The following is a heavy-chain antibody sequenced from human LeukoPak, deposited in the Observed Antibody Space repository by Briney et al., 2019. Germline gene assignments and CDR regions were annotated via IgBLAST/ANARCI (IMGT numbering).Heavy chain of an antibody. CDR2: INSDGSST. CDR3: ARASSTTYYGMDV. CDR1: GFTFSSHW. D-gene: IGHD1-26*01. J-gene: IGHJ6*02. Sequence: GGSLRLSCAASGFTFSSHWMHWVRQAPGKGLVWVSRINSDGSSTNYADSVKGRFTISRDNAKNTLYLQMNSLRAEDTAVYYCARASSTTYYGMDVWGQGTTVTVSS. V-gene: IGHV3-74*01.